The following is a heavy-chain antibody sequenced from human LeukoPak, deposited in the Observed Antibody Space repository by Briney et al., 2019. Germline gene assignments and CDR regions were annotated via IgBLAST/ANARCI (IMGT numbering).Heavy chain of an antibody. J-gene: IGHJ4*02. V-gene: IGHV3-21*01. Sequence: PGGSLRLSCAASGFTVSDNYMSWVRQAPGKGLEWVSSISSSSSFIYYADSVKGRFTISRDNAKNSLYLQMNSLRAEDTAVYYCARSPTPFMVRGVRGGFDWGQGTLVTVSS. D-gene: IGHD3-10*01. CDR1: GFTVSDNY. CDR2: ISSSSSFI. CDR3: ARSPTPFMVRGVRGGFD.